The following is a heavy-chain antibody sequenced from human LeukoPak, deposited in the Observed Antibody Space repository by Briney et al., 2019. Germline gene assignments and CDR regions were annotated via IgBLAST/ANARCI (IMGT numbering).Heavy chain of an antibody. V-gene: IGHV3-21*01. J-gene: IGHJ5*02. CDR3: ARDGVHCGGDCLNSNWFDP. Sequence: GGSLRLSCAAPGFTFDDYAMHWVRQAPGKGLEWVSSISSSSSYIYYADSVKGRFTISRDNAKNSLYLQMNSLRAEDTAVYYCARDGVHCGGDCLNSNWFDPWGQGTLVTVSS. CDR1: GFTFDDYA. CDR2: ISSSSSYI. D-gene: IGHD2-21*02.